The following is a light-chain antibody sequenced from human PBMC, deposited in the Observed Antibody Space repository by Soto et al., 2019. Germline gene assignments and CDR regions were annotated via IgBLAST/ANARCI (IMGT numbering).Light chain of an antibody. Sequence: EIVMTQSPDTLYVSPGEGATLSCRASQSVRTKLAWYQQKAGQAPRLLIYGASTRATGIPDRFSGSGSGTEFTLTISSLQSEDFAVYHCQQYNNGPPWTFGQGTKVE. V-gene: IGKV3-15*01. CDR3: QQYNNGPPWT. J-gene: IGKJ1*01. CDR2: GAS. CDR1: QSVRTK.